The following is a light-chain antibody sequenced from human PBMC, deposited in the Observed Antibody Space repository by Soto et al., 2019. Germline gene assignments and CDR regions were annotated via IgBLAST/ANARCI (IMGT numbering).Light chain of an antibody. CDR2: DVS. CDR1: SSDVGGYNY. J-gene: IGLJ3*02. CDR3: SSFTSSSTKV. Sequence: QSALTQPASVSGPPGQSSTISCTGTSSDVGGYNYVSWYQQHPGNAPKLMIYDVSNRPSGVSNRFSGSKSGNTASLTNSGLQAEDEADYYCSSFTSSSTKVFGGGTKLTVL. V-gene: IGLV2-14*01.